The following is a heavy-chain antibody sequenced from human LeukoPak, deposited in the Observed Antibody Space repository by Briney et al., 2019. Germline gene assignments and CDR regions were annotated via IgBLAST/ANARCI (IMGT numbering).Heavy chain of an antibody. CDR2: IYTSGST. J-gene: IGHJ6*03. CDR3: AREKFYDILTGYPGFYYMDF. D-gene: IGHD3-9*01. V-gene: IGHV4-4*07. CDR1: GGSISSYY. Sequence: PSETLSHTCTVSGGSISSYYLSWLRQPAGKGLEWIGRIYTSGSTNYNPSLKSRVTMSVDTSKNQFPLELSSVTAADTAVYYCAREKFYDILTGYPGFYYMDFWLRRTTVTVSS.